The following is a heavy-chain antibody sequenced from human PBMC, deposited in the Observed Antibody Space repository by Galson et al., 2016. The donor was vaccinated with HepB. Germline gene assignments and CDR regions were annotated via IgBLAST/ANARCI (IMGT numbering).Heavy chain of an antibody. CDR1: GFTFSDYF. CDR3: AKEGPPVAPSYYGMDV. V-gene: IGHV3-11*04. CDR2: IGYGGTPT. J-gene: IGHJ6*02. Sequence: SLRLSCAASGFTFSDYFMSWLRQAPGKGLEWMSYIGYGGTPTYYADSVKGRFTISRDNAKSSLYLEMNSLRSEDTAVYYCAKEGPPVAPSYYGMDVWGQGTTVTVSS.